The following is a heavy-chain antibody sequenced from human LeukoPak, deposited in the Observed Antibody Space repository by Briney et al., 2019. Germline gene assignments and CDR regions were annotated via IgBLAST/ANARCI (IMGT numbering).Heavy chain of an antibody. Sequence: GGSLRLSCAASGFTFSSYAMSWVRQAPGKGLEWVSAISGSGGSTYYADSVKGRFTISRDNSKDTLYLQMNSLRAEDTAVYYCAKGSGYYVDAWFDPWGQGTLVTVSS. CDR2: ISGSGGST. J-gene: IGHJ5*02. V-gene: IGHV3-23*01. CDR1: GFTFSSYA. D-gene: IGHD3-22*01. CDR3: AKGSGYYVDAWFDP.